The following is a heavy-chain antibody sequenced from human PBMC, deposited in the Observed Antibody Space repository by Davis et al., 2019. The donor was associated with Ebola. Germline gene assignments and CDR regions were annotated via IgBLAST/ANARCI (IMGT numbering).Heavy chain of an antibody. D-gene: IGHD2-15*01. CDR3: ARGIVVVVAATRGSWFDP. CDR2: ISSSSSYI. CDR1: GFTFSSYA. Sequence: GGSLRLSCAASGFTFSSYAMHWVRQAPGKGLEWVSSISSSSSYIYYADSVKGRFTISRDNAKNSLYLQMNSLRAEDTAVYYCARGIVVVVAATRGSWFDPWGQGTLVTVSS. V-gene: IGHV3-21*01. J-gene: IGHJ5*02.